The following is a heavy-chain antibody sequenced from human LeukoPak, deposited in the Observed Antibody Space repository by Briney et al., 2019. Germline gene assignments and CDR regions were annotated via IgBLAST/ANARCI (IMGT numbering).Heavy chain of an antibody. CDR1: GFTFSSYG. CDR3: AREGIYGDYDYYYYGMDV. V-gene: IGHV3-33*01. CDR2: IWYDGSNK. D-gene: IGHD4-17*01. Sequence: GRSLRLSCAASGFTFSSYGMHWVRQAPGKGLEWVAVIWYDGSNKYYADSVKGRFTISRDNSKNTLYLQMNSLRAEDTAVYYCAREGIYGDYDYYYYGMDVWGQGTTVTVSS. J-gene: IGHJ6*02.